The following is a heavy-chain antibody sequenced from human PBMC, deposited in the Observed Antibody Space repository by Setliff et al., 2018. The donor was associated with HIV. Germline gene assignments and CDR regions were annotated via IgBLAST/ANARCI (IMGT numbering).Heavy chain of an antibody. D-gene: IGHD1-26*01. CDR1: GGSISSYY. CDR3: ARQSLIVGAIWFDY. Sequence: PSETLSLTCTVSGGSISSYYWSWIRQPPGKGLEYMGYIYYSGSTNYNPSLKSRVTISVDTSKNQFSLKLSSVTAADTAVYYCARQSLIVGAIWFDYWGQGTLVTAPQ. J-gene: IGHJ4*02. CDR2: IYYSGST. V-gene: IGHV4-59*01.